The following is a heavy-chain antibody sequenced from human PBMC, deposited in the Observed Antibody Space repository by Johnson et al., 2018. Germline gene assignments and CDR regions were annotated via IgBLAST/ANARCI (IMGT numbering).Heavy chain of an antibody. Sequence: QVQLQESGPGLVKPSETLSLTCTVSGGSISSYYWSWIRQPPGKGLEWIGYIYYSGSTNYNPSLKSRVTISVDTSKNQFSLKLSSVTAADTAVYYCATAGPAARFSWYDGMDVWGQGTTVIVSS. CDR1: GGSISSYY. J-gene: IGHJ6*02. D-gene: IGHD2-15*01. V-gene: IGHV4-59*01. CDR2: IYYSGST. CDR3: ATAGPAARFSWYDGMDV.